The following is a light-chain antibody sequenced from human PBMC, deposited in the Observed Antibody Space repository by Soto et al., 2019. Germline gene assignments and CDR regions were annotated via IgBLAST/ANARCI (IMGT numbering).Light chain of an antibody. Sequence: EIVLTQSPATLSSFPGDRVTLSCRASQYINTRLAWYQHRPGQSPRLLIYQTSLRAAGIPARFSASGSGTDFTLTISDVQPEDFALYYCHQSQSWPRTVGQGTKVDSK. CDR3: HQSQSWPRT. J-gene: IGKJ1*01. CDR1: QYINTR. V-gene: IGKV3-11*01. CDR2: QTS.